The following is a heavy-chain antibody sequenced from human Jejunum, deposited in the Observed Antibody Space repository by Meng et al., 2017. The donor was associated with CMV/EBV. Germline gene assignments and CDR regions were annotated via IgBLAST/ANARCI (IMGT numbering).Heavy chain of an antibody. CDR2: ISAVSACI. CDR3: ARGRDVYGDPSFGS. CDR1: FSFDRIS. J-gene: IGHJ5*02. D-gene: IGHD4-17*01. V-gene: IGHV3-21*01. Sequence: FSFDRISMSSIRQAPGTGLEWVSSISAVSACIYYENSVQNRFAISRDNTETSLFLQMNSLRAEDTAVYYCARGRDVYGDPSFGSWGQGTLVTVSS.